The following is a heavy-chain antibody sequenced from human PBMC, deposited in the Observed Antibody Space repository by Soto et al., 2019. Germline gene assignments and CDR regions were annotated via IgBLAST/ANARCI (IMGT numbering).Heavy chain of an antibody. V-gene: IGHV3-30*18. CDR3: AKDFHYSNYGTRGGYYYGMDV. J-gene: IGHJ6*02. D-gene: IGHD4-4*01. Sequence: QVQLVESGGGVVQPGRSLRLSCAASGFTFSSYGMHWVRQAPGKGLEWVAVISYDGSNKYYADSVKGRFTISRDNSKNTLYLQMNSLRAEDTAVYYCAKDFHYSNYGTRGGYYYGMDVWGQGTTVTVSS. CDR2: ISYDGSNK. CDR1: GFTFSSYG.